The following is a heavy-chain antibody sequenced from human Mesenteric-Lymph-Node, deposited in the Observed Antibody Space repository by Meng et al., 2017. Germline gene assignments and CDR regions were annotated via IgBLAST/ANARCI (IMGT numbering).Heavy chain of an antibody. J-gene: IGHJ4*02. V-gene: IGHV4-38-2*02. Sequence: SETLSLTCTVSGYYINAGYYWGWIRQPPGKGLEWVCSIYHSGGTYYNPSPKSRVTISVDTSKNQFSLNLSSLTAADKDFYYCARFRTTVYYLDYCGQGTLVTVSS. CDR1: GYYINAGYY. D-gene: IGHD4-17*01. CDR3: ARFRTTVYYLDY. CDR2: IYHSGGT.